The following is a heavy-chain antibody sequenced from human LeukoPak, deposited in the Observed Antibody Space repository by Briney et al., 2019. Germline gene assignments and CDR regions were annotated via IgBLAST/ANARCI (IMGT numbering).Heavy chain of an antibody. Sequence: SVKVSCKASGGTFSSYAISWVRQAPGQGLEWMGGIIPIFGTANYAQKFQGRVTITTDESTSTAYMELSSLRSEDTAMYYCARSITIFGVVIRFGYWGQGTLVTVSS. V-gene: IGHV1-69*05. J-gene: IGHJ4*02. CDR3: ARSITIFGVVIRFGY. CDR2: IIPIFGTA. D-gene: IGHD3-3*01. CDR1: GGTFSSYA.